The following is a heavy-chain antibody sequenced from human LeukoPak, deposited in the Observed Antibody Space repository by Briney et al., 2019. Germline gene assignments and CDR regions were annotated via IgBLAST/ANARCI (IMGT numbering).Heavy chain of an antibody. CDR2: MNPNSGNT. J-gene: IGHJ3*02. Sequence: GASVKVSCKASGYTFTSYDINWVRQATGQGLEWMRWMNPNSGNTGYAQKFQGRVTMTRNTSISTAYMELSSLRSEDTAVYYCARTFYDSSGTLDDAFDIWGQGTMVTVSS. CDR3: ARTFYDSSGTLDDAFDI. D-gene: IGHD3-22*01. V-gene: IGHV1-8*01. CDR1: GYTFTSYD.